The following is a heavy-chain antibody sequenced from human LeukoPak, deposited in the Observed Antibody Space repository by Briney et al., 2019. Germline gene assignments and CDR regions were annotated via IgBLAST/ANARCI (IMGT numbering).Heavy chain of an antibody. CDR1: GFTFKEYG. D-gene: IGHD6-19*01. CDR3: TKGDGGWYPIDS. CDR2: INDNGANT. J-gene: IGHJ4*02. Sequence: GASLRLSCAASGFTFKEYGMSWVRQAPGRGLEWVSTINDNGANTHYADSVRGRFTISRDSSKNTLFLQMNSLRADDTARYYCTKGDGGWYPIDSWGQGTPIIVSS. V-gene: IGHV3-23*01.